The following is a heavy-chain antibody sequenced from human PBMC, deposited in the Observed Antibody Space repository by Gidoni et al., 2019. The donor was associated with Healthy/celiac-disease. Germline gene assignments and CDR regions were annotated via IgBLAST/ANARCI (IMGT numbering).Heavy chain of an antibody. CDR1: GGSIRSGSYY. CDR3: ARGGIFGVVLPPDY. Sequence: QVQLQESVPGLVKPSQTLSLTCTVSGGSIRSGSYYWSWIRQPAGKGLEWIGRIYTSGSTNYNPSLKSRVTMSVDTSKNQFSLKLSSVTAADTAVYYCARGGIFGVVLPPDYWGQGTLVTVSS. CDR2: IYTSGST. J-gene: IGHJ4*02. V-gene: IGHV4-61*02. D-gene: IGHD3-3*01.